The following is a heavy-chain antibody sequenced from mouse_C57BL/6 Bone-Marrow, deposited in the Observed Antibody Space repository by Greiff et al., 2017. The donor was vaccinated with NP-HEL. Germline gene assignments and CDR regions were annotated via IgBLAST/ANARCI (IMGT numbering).Heavy chain of an antibody. V-gene: IGHV1-81*01. CDR3: ARVGSSPFAY. CDR2: IYPRSGNT. J-gene: IGHJ3*01. CDR1: GYTFTSYG. D-gene: IGHD1-1*01. Sequence: VHLVESGAELARPGASVKLSCKASGYTFTSYGISWVKQRTGQGLEWIGEIYPRSGNTYYNEKFKGKATLTADKSSSTAYMELRSLTSEDSAVYFCARVGSSPFAYWGQGTLVTVSA.